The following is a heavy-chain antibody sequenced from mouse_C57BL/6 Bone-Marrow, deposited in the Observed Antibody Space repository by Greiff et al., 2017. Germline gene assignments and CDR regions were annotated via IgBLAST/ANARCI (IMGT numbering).Heavy chain of an antibody. Sequence: EVQLQQSGTVLARPGASVKMSCKTSGYTFTSYWMHWVKQRPGQGLEWIGAIYPGNSDTSYNQKFKGKAKLTAVTSASTAYMELSSLTNEDSAVYYCTRKEYGYAEAWFAYWGQGTLVTVSA. J-gene: IGHJ3*01. V-gene: IGHV1-5*01. CDR1: GYTFTSYW. D-gene: IGHD2-2*01. CDR3: TRKEYGYAEAWFAY. CDR2: IYPGNSDT.